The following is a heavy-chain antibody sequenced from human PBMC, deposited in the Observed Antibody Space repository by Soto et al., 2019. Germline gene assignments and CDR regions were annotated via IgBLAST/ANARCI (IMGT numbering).Heavy chain of an antibody. Sequence: SLRLSCAASGFTFSNYWMSWVRQAPGKGLEWVANIKQDGSEKNYVDSVKGRFTISRDNAKNSLYLQMNSLRAEDTAVYYCARPWRYSSSPIDYWGQGTLVTVS. CDR1: GFTFSNYW. J-gene: IGHJ4*02. CDR2: IKQDGSEK. CDR3: ARPWRYSSSPIDY. D-gene: IGHD6-13*01. V-gene: IGHV3-7*01.